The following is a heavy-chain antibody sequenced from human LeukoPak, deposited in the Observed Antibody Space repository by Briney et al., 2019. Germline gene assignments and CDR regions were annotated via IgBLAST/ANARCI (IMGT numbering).Heavy chain of an antibody. V-gene: IGHV1-69-2*01. D-gene: IGHD6-19*01. CDR2: VDPEDGET. CDR1: GYTFTDYY. Sequence: GASVKVSCKASGYTFTDYYMHWVQQAPGKGLEWMGRVDPEDGETIYAEKFQGRVTITADTSTDTAYMELSSLRSEDTAVYYYATDRSGWFDYWGQGTLVTVSS. J-gene: IGHJ4*02. CDR3: ATDRSGWFDY.